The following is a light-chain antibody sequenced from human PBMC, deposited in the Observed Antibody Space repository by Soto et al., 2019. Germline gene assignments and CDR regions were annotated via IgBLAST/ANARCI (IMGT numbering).Light chain of an antibody. CDR2: DAS. V-gene: IGKV3-11*01. CDR1: QSVGNN. J-gene: IGKJ4*01. CDR3: QQRSDWPLT. Sequence: VMTQSPSTLSVAPGEKASTSFGASQSVGNNLAWYQQKPGQAPRLLIYDASNRATGIPARFSGSGSGTDFTLTISSLEPEDFAVYYCQQRSDWPLTFGGGTKVDIK.